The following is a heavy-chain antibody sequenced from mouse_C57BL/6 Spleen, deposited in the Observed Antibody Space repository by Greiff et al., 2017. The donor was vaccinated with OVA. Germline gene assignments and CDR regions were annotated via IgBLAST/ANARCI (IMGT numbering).Heavy chain of an antibody. CDR2: INPNNGGT. CDR3: TNSLYYFDY. Sequence: VQLQQSGPELVKPGASVKISCKASGYTFTDYYMNWVKQSHGKSLEWIGDINPNNGGTSYNQKLKGKATLTVDKSSSTASMELRSLTSEDSAVYYCTNSLYYFDYWGPGTTLTVSS. V-gene: IGHV1-26*01. CDR1: GYTFTDYY. J-gene: IGHJ2*01. D-gene: IGHD3-1*01.